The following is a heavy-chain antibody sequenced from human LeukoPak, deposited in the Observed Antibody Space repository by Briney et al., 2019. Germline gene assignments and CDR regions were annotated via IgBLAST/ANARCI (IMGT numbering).Heavy chain of an antibody. J-gene: IGHJ4*02. CDR2: ISSSGSTI. V-gene: IGHV3-48*03. CDR3: ARDITGTTSY. Sequence: GGSLRLSCAASGFTLSSYEMNWVRQAPGKGLEWVSYISSSGSTIYYADSVKGRFTISRDNAKNSLYLQMNSLRAEDTAVYCCARDITGTTSYWGQGTLVTVSS. CDR1: GFTLSSYE. D-gene: IGHD1-7*01.